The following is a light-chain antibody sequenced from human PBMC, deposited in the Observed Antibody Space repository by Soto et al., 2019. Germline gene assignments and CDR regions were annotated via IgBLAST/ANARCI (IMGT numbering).Light chain of an antibody. Sequence: MVRTKLPATLLGPQGERAPVSCRAGRRGSSNLAWYRQNPGQAPRRLIYGAAAGATASPAGFSGSGSGTEVTLTISRLEAEDFAVYYCQQYGMSRPWTFGQGTKVDIK. J-gene: IGKJ1*01. CDR1: RRGSSN. CDR2: GAA. CDR3: QQYGMSRPWT. V-gene: IGKV3-15*01.